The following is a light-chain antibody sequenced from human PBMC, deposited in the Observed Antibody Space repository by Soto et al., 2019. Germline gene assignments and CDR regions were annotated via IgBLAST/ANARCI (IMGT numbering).Light chain of an antibody. V-gene: IGKV3-15*01. J-gene: IGKJ1*01. Sequence: EIVLTQSPATLSLSPGERATLSCGASQSVSSSYLAWYQQKHGQAPRLLIYGASTRATGIPARFSGSGSGTEFTLTISSLQSEDFAIYFCQQYNNWPPDRTFGQGTKVEIK. CDR3: QQYNNWPPDRT. CDR2: GAS. CDR1: QSVSSSY.